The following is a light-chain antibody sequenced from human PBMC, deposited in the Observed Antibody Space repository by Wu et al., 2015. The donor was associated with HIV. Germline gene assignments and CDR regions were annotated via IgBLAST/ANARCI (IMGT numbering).Light chain of an antibody. J-gene: IGKJ2*01. Sequence: EIVMTQSPATLSVSPGERGTLSCRTSESVSSNLAWYQQKPGQAPRLLIYGASSRATGIPDRFSGSGSETDFTLTITRLEPEDFAVYYCQQYVGSPYTFGQGTNLEIK. CDR1: ESVSSN. V-gene: IGKV3-20*01. CDR2: GAS. CDR3: QQYVGSPYT.